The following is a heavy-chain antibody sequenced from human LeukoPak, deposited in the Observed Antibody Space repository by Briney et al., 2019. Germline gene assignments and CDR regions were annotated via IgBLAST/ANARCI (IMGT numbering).Heavy chain of an antibody. CDR1: GYTFTNYG. Sequence: ASVKVSCKASGYTFTNYGISWVRQAPGQGLEWMGWISAYNGHTSYAQKLQGRVTMTTDTSTSTAYMELRSLRSDDTAVYYCARDKESGSLEAYWGQGTLVIVSS. CDR2: ISAYNGHT. V-gene: IGHV1-18*01. CDR3: ARDKESGSLEAY. D-gene: IGHD1-26*01. J-gene: IGHJ4*02.